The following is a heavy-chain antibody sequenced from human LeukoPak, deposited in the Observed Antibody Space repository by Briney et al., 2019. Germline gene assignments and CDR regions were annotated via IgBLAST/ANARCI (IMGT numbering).Heavy chain of an antibody. Sequence: SVKVSCKASGGTFSSYAISWVRQAPGQGLEWMGGIIPIFGTANYAQKFQGGVTITADESTSTAYMELSSLRSEDTAVYYCARGRHDYGDYYFDYWGQGTLVTVSS. CDR1: GGTFSSYA. D-gene: IGHD4-17*01. CDR2: IIPIFGTA. V-gene: IGHV1-69*13. CDR3: ARGRHDYGDYYFDY. J-gene: IGHJ4*02.